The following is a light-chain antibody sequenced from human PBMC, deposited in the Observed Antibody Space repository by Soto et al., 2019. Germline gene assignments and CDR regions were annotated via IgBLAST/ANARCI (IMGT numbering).Light chain of an antibody. Sequence: QSVLTQPPSVSGAPGQSVIVSCTGSTSNIAAGYDFHWYQQLPGTSPKLLIFANSNRPSGVPDRFSASRSGSSASLTITGLQAEDEADYYCQSYDTSLSGSYVFGSGTKVTVL. J-gene: IGLJ1*01. CDR1: TSNIAAGYD. CDR2: ANS. CDR3: QSYDTSLSGSYV. V-gene: IGLV1-40*01.